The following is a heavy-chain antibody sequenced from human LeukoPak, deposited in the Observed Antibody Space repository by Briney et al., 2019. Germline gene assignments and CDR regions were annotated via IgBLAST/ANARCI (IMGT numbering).Heavy chain of an antibody. V-gene: IGHV1-2*02. CDR3: AREWDTVAVISRDGFDI. Sequence: ASVKVSCKTSGYTFTDHYLHWVRQAPGPGPEWMGWINCNSGGAHYAQKFQGRVTVTSDTSISTAYMELSSLRSDDTAIYYCAREWDTVAVISRDGFDIWGQGTTVTVSS. CDR1: GYTFTDHY. CDR2: INCNSGGA. D-gene: IGHD5-12*01. J-gene: IGHJ3*02.